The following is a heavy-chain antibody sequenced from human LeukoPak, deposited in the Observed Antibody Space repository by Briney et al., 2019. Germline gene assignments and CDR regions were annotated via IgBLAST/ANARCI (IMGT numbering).Heavy chain of an antibody. CDR1: GFTFSSYG. V-gene: IGHV3-30*19. D-gene: IGHD6-19*01. CDR3: ARTYRSGWYYFDY. CDR2: MSYDGSNK. Sequence: GGSLRLSCAASGFTFSSYGMHWVRQAPGKGLEWVAVMSYDGSNKDYADSVKGRFTISRDNSKNTLYLQMNSLRVEDTAVYYCARTYRSGWYYFDYWGQGTLVTVSS. J-gene: IGHJ4*02.